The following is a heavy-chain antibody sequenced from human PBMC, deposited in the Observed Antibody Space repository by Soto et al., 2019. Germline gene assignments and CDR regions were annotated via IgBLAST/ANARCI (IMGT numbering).Heavy chain of an antibody. CDR3: ATSATARYNWNDNDAFDI. Sequence: GASVKVSCKVSGYTLTELSMHWVRQAPGKGLEWMGGFDPEDGETIYAQKFQGRVTMTEDTSTDTAYMELSGLRSEDTAVYYCATSATARYNWNDNDAFDIWGQGTMVTVSS. V-gene: IGHV1-24*01. D-gene: IGHD1-20*01. J-gene: IGHJ3*02. CDR1: GYTLTELS. CDR2: FDPEDGET.